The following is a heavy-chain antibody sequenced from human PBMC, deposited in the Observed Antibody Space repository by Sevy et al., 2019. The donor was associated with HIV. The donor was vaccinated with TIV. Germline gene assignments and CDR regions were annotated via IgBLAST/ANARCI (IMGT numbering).Heavy chain of an antibody. CDR3: AKEDPGFHWF. D-gene: IGHD3-9*01. Sequence: GGSLRLSCAASGFNFSNYGMHWVRQAPGKEPEWMALIWYDGSNKNYADSVKGRFTISRDNSKKTLYLQMNSLRAEDTALYYCAKEDPGFHWFWGQGTLVTVSS. CDR2: IWYDGSNK. J-gene: IGHJ4*02. CDR1: GFNFSNYG. V-gene: IGHV3-33*06.